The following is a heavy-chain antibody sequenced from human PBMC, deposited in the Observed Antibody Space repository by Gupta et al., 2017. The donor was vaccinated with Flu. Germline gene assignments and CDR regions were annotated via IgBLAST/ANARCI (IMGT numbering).Heavy chain of an antibody. D-gene: IGHD3-16*01. CDR1: GGSFSGYY. CDR3: ARVRGQKKNYFDY. V-gene: IGHV4-34*01. CDR2: INHSGST. Sequence: QVQLQQWGAGLLKPSETLSLTCAVYGGSFSGYYWSWIRQPPGKGLEWIGEINHSGSTNYNPSLKSRVTISVDTSKNQFSLKLSSVTAADTAVYYCARVRGQKKNYFDYWGQGTLVTVSS. J-gene: IGHJ4*02.